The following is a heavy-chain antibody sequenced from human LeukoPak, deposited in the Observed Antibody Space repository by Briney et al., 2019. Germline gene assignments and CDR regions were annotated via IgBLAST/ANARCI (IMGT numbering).Heavy chain of an antibody. J-gene: IGHJ3*02. CDR3: ARIDYYGPGSLAFDI. Sequence: ASVKVSCKASGYTFTSYYMHWVRQAPGQGLEWMGIINPSGGSTSYAQKFQGRVTMTRDTSTSTVYMELSSLRSEDTAVYCCARIDYYGPGSLAFDIWGQGTMVTVSS. V-gene: IGHV1-46*01. D-gene: IGHD3-10*01. CDR1: GYTFTSYY. CDR2: INPSGGST.